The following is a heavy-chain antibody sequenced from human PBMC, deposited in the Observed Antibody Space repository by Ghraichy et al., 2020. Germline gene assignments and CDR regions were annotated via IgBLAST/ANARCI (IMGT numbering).Heavy chain of an antibody. D-gene: IGHD6-19*01. CDR1: GVTFTNYK. V-gene: IGHV3-21*01. CDR3: AGQLHRLTGLCSGGSCHNPLGV. CDR2: ISGTSRFI. Sequence: GGSLRLSCAASGVTFTNYKMHWVRQAPGKSLEWISSISGTSRFIYYEDSVRGRFTVSRDNSKNSVYLQINSLTVEDTAVYFCAGQLHRLTGLCSGGSCHNPLGVWGQGTPVTVSS. J-gene: IGHJ6*02.